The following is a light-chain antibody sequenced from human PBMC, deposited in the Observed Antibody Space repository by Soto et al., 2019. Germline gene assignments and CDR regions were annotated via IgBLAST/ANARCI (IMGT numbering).Light chain of an antibody. Sequence: QSVLTQPPSASGSPGQSVTISCTGTSSDVGGYNYVSWYQHHPGKAPKLIIYEVYKRPSGVPDRFSGSKSGNTAALTVSGLQAEDEADYYCSSYVGTNSYVCGTGTKVTVL. CDR1: SSDVGGYNY. J-gene: IGLJ1*01. V-gene: IGLV2-8*01. CDR3: SSYVGTNSYV. CDR2: EVY.